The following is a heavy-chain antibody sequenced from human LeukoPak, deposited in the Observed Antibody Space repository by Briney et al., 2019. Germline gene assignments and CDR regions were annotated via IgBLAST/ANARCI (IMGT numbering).Heavy chain of an antibody. CDR1: GFSVTSFD. V-gene: IGHV3-13*01. CDR3: TREWRGIASHYHGMDV. J-gene: IGHJ6*02. CDR2: VGTNDDT. D-gene: IGHD6-6*01. Sequence: PGESLRLSCFASGFSVTSFDMYWVRQAAGRGLEWVSAVGTNDDTYYLGSVKGRFIISRENAKNSFSLQMNNLRVEDTAVYYCTREWRGIASHYHGMDVSGQGTTVTVSS.